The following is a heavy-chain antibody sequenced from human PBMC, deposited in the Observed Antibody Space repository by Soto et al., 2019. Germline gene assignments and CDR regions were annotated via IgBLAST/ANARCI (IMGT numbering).Heavy chain of an antibody. V-gene: IGHV3-33*01. J-gene: IGHJ4*02. CDR2: IWYDGSNK. D-gene: IGHD6-19*01. CDR3: ARVGHLYGSGWYGGGGLVY. Sequence: QVQLVESGGGVVQPGRSLRLSCAASGFTFSSYGMHWVRQAPGKGLEWVAVIWYDGSNKYYADSVKGRFTISRDNSKNTLYLQMNSLRAEETAVYYCARVGHLYGSGWYGGGGLVYWGQGTLVTVSS. CDR1: GFTFSSYG.